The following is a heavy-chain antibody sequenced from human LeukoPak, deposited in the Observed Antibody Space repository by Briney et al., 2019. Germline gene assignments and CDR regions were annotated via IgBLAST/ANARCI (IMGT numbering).Heavy chain of an antibody. D-gene: IGHD6-13*01. V-gene: IGHV3-23*01. J-gene: IGHJ4*02. CDR2: ISGSGGST. CDR3: ARRIAAAAAPYYFDY. CDR1: GFTFSSYA. Sequence: PGGSLRLSCAASGFTFSSYAMGWVRQAPGKGLEWVSAISGSGGSTYYADSVKGRFTISRDNSKNTLYLQMNSLRAEDTAVYYCARRIAAAAAPYYFDYWGQGTLVTVSS.